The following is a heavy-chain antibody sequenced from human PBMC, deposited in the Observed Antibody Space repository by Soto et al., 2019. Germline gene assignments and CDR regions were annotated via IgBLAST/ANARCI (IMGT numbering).Heavy chain of an antibody. CDR1: GFTFSSYS. CDR3: AREYDILTGLCDY. D-gene: IGHD3-9*01. Sequence: EVQLVESGGGLVQPGGSLRLSCAASGFTFSSYSMNWVRQAPGKGLEWVSYISSSSSTIYYADSVKGRFTISRDNAKNTLYLQMNSLRAEDTAVYYCAREYDILTGLCDYWGQGTLVTVSS. J-gene: IGHJ4*02. V-gene: IGHV3-48*01. CDR2: ISSSSSTI.